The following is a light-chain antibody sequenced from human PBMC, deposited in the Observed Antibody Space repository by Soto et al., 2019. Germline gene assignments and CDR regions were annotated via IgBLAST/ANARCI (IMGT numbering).Light chain of an antibody. V-gene: IGKV1-33*01. CDR1: QDISNY. Sequence: DIQMTQSPSSLSASVGDRVTITCQASQDISNYLNWYQQKPGKAPKLLIYDASNLKTGVPSRFSGSGSGTDFTFTISSLQPEDIATYYCQQYDNLPALTFGGGTKV. CDR2: DAS. J-gene: IGKJ4*01. CDR3: QQYDNLPALT.